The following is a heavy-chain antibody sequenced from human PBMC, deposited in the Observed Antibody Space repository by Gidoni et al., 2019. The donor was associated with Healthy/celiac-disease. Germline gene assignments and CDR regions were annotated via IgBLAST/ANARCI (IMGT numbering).Heavy chain of an antibody. CDR2: IKSDGSST. D-gene: IGHD3-10*01. J-gene: IGHJ4*02. CDR1: GFTFSSYW. Sequence: EVQLVESGGGLVQPGGSLRLSCAASGFTFSSYWMHWVRQAPGKGLVWVSRIKSDGSSTSYADSVKGRFTISRDNAKNTLYLQMNSLRAEDTAVYYCARDGYYGSGSADIDYWGQGTLVTVSS. V-gene: IGHV3-74*01. CDR3: ARDGYYGSGSADIDY.